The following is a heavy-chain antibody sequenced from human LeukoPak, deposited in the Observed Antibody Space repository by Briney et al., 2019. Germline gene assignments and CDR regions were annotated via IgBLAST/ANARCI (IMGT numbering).Heavy chain of an antibody. CDR1: GYTFTNYD. V-gene: IGHV1-18*01. J-gene: IGHJ4*02. CDR3: ARANGGGAYCPFDY. CDR2: INPYNGNT. Sequence: RASVKVSCKASGYTFTNYDISWVRQAPGQGLEWMGWINPYNGNTNYAQKLQGRVTMTTDTSTSTAYMELRSLRSDDTAVYYCARANGGGAYCPFDYWGQGALVTVSS. D-gene: IGHD4-17*01.